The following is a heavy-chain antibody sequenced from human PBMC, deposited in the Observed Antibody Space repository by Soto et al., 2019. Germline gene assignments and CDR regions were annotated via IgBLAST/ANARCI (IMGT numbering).Heavy chain of an antibody. Sequence: GGSLRLSCAASGFTFSSYIMNWVRQAPGKGVEWVSSISSSSSYIYYADSVKGRFTISRDNAKNSLYLQMNSLRAEDTAVYYCAREYYYDSSGYYVPLDYWGQGTLVTVS. D-gene: IGHD3-22*01. CDR2: ISSSSSYI. J-gene: IGHJ4*02. CDR3: AREYYYDSSGYYVPLDY. V-gene: IGHV3-21*01. CDR1: GFTFSSYI.